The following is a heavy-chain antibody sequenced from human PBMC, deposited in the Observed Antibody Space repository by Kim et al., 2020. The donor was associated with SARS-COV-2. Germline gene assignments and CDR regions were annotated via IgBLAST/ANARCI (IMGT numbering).Heavy chain of an antibody. Sequence: GGSLRLSCAASGFTFSSYSMNWVRQAPGKGLEWVSYISSSSSTIYYADSVKGRFTISRDNAKNSLYLQMNSLRAEDTAVYYCARDGPPGWNYGWFDPWGQGTLVTVSS. V-gene: IGHV3-48*04. CDR1: GFTFSSYS. CDR2: ISSSSSTI. D-gene: IGHD1-7*01. CDR3: ARDGPPGWNYGWFDP. J-gene: IGHJ5*02.